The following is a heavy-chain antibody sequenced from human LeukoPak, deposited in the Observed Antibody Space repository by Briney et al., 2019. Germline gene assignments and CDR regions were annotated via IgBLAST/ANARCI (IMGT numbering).Heavy chain of an antibody. D-gene: IGHD1-1*01. CDR2: INSDGSST. CDR3: AKGTGDAGYYLDN. V-gene: IGHV3-74*01. CDR1: GVSISRYW. Sequence: PGGSLRLSCAASGVSISRYWMHWVRQAPGKGLVWVSRINSDGSSTSYADSVKGRFTISRDNAANTVYLQMSGLRVEDTAVYHCAKGTGDAGYYLDNWGQGTLVTVSS. J-gene: IGHJ4*02.